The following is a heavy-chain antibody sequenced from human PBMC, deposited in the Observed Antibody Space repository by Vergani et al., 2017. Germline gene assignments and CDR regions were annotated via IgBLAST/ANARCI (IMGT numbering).Heavy chain of an antibody. CDR1: GCTFSSHA. D-gene: IGHD3-3*01. CDR2: IIPIFGTA. CDR3: ANRDITIFGVVIIRGYYYYGMYV. Sequence: QVQLVQSGAEVKKPGSSVKVSCKASGCTFSSHAISWVRQAPGQGLEWMGGIIPIFGTANYAQKFQGRVTITADESTSTDYMEMSSLRSEDTAVYYCANRDITIFGVVIIRGYYYYGMYVWGQGTTVTVSS. J-gene: IGHJ6*02. V-gene: IGHV1-69*01.